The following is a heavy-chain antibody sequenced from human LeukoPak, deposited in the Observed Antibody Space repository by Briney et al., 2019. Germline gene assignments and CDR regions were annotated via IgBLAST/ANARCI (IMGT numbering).Heavy chain of an antibody. D-gene: IGHD6-13*01. CDR3: ASSRSSSWSDYFDY. CDR1: GGSISSYY. J-gene: IGHJ4*02. Sequence: SETLSLTCTVSGGSISSYYWSWIRQPPGKGLEWIGYIYYSGSTNYNPSLKSRVTISVDTSKNQLSLKLSSVTAADTAVYYCASSRSSSWSDYFDYWGQGTLVTVSS. V-gene: IGHV4-59*08. CDR2: IYYSGST.